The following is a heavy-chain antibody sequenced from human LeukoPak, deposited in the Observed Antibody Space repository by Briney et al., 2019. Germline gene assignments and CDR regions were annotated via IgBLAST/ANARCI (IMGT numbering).Heavy chain of an antibody. Sequence: AAVKVSCKGSGGSFSSYAISWVRQAPGQGLEWVGVIVPIFGRGNFAQKFEGKVTITAAESTSTAYMELSSLSSEDTAVYYCARGTHYDHVWGSYRCGPYLYWGPGTLVTVSS. J-gene: IGHJ4*02. D-gene: IGHD3-16*02. CDR3: ARGTHYDHVWGSYRCGPYLY. CDR1: GGSFSSYA. V-gene: IGHV1-69*13. CDR2: IVPIFGRG.